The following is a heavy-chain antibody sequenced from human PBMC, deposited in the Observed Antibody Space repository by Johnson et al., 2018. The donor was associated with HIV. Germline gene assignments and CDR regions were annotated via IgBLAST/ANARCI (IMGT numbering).Heavy chain of an antibody. Sequence: VQLVESGGGLVQPGGSLRLSCAASGFTFSSYAMSWVRQAPGKGLEWVSAISGSGGSTYYADSFKGRFTFPRDNSKNTLYLQMNSLRAEDTAVYYCARDVAATMIVVGGAFDIWGHGTMVTVSS. CDR3: ARDVAATMIVVGGAFDI. V-gene: IGHV3-23*04. CDR2: ISGSGGST. D-gene: IGHD3-22*01. J-gene: IGHJ3*02. CDR1: GFTFSSYA.